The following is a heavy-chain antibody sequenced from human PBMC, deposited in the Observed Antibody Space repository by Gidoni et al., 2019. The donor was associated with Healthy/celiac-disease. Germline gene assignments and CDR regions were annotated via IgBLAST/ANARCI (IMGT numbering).Heavy chain of an antibody. Sequence: EVQLVESGGGLVKPGGSLRLSCAASGFTFSSYSMNWVRQAPGKGLEWVSSISSSSSYIYYADSVKGRFTISRDNAKNSLYLQMNSLRAEDTAVYYCARDYYDSSGYGWFDPWGQGTLVTVSS. CDR3: ARDYYDSSGYGWFDP. V-gene: IGHV3-21*01. CDR2: ISSSSSYI. J-gene: IGHJ5*02. D-gene: IGHD3-22*01. CDR1: GFTFSSYS.